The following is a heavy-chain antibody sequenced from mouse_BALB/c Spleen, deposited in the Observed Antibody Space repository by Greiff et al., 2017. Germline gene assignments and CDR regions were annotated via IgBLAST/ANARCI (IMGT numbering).Heavy chain of an antibody. CDR2: ISSGGSYT. Sequence: EVQGVESGGGLVKPGGSLKLSCAASGFTFSSYAMSWVRQSPEKRLEWVAEISSGGSYTYYPDTVTGRFTISRDNAKNTLYLEMSSLRSEDTAMYYCAKDLLGKAYWGQGTLVTVSA. V-gene: IGHV5-9-4*01. CDR1: GFTFSSYA. J-gene: IGHJ3*01. CDR3: AKDLLGKAY. D-gene: IGHD4-1*01.